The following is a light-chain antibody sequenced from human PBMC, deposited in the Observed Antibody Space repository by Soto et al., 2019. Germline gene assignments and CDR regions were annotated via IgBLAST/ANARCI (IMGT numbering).Light chain of an antibody. J-gene: IGLJ1*01. V-gene: IGLV2-8*01. CDR3: SSYAGSRNV. CDR2: EVN. CDR1: SSDVGGYNY. Sequence: ALTQPPSASGSPGQSVAISCTGTSSDVGGYNYVSWYQQHPGKAPKLMIYEVNKRPSGVPDRFSGSKSGNTASLTVSGLQAEDEADYYCSSYAGSRNVFGTGTKVTVL.